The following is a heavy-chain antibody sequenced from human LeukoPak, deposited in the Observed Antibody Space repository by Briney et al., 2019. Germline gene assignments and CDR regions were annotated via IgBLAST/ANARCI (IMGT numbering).Heavy chain of an antibody. CDR3: AKTTVVTATLWFDP. CDR2: IYYSGST. V-gene: IGHV4-30-4*01. J-gene: IGHJ5*02. CDR1: GGSISSGDYY. Sequence: SETLSLTCTVSGGSISSGDYYWSWIRQPPGKGLEWIGYIYYSGSTYYNPSLKSRVTISVDTSKNQFSLKLSSVTAADTAVYHCAKTTVVTATLWFDPWGQGTLVTVSS. D-gene: IGHD4-23*01.